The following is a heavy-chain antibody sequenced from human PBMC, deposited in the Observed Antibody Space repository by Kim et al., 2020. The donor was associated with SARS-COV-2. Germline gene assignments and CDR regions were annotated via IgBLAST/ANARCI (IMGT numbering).Heavy chain of an antibody. V-gene: IGHV3-15*01. D-gene: IGHD5-12*01. CDR2: IKSKTDGGTT. Sequence: GGSLRLSCAASGFTFSNAWMSWVRQAPGKGLEWVGRIKSKTDGGTTDYAAPVKGRFTISRDDSKNTLYLQMNSLKTEDTAVYYCTTDYSGYEGDRFRFDYWGQGTLVTVSS. J-gene: IGHJ4*02. CDR3: TTDYSGYEGDRFRFDY. CDR1: GFTFSNAW.